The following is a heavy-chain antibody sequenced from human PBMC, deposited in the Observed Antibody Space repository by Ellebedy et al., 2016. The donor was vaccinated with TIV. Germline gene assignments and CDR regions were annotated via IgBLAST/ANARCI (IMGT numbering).Heavy chain of an antibody. D-gene: IGHD3-3*01. CDR1: GYTFTSYY. Sequence: ASVKVSCKASGYTFTSYYMHWVRQAPGQGLEWMGIINPSGGSTSYAQKFQGRVTMTRDTSTSTVYMELSSLRSEDTAVYYCATRGIGRSGPDPYYYYGMDVWGQGTTVTVSS. CDR2: INPSGGST. V-gene: IGHV1-46*01. CDR3: ATRGIGRSGPDPYYYYGMDV. J-gene: IGHJ6*02.